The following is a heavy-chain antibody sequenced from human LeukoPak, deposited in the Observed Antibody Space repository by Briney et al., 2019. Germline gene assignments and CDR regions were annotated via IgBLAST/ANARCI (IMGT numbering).Heavy chain of an antibody. Sequence: SETLSLTCSVSGGSTTSYYWNWARQFPGKRLEWIGYIYHTGTTTHNPSLQSRVAISIDTSTNQISLMLSSVTSADTAIYFCARDRSEWSAEDNWFDPWGQGILVTVSS. CDR3: ARDRSEWSAEDNWFDP. CDR1: GGSTTSYY. V-gene: IGHV4-59*12. D-gene: IGHD3-10*01. CDR2: IYHTGTT. J-gene: IGHJ5*02.